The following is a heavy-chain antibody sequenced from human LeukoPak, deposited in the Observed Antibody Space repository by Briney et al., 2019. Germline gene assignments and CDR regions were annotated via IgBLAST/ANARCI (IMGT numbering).Heavy chain of an antibody. CDR1: GFTFSSYA. CDR2: ISYDGSHK. D-gene: IGHD5-18*01. J-gene: IGHJ4*02. Sequence: GESLRLSCAASGFTFSSYAMSWVRQAPGRGLEWVAVISYDGSHKYYADSVKGRFTISRDNSKNTLYLQMNSLRAEDTAVYYCAKGADTAMAPAWDFWGQGTLVTVSS. V-gene: IGHV3-30*04. CDR3: AKGADTAMAPAWDF.